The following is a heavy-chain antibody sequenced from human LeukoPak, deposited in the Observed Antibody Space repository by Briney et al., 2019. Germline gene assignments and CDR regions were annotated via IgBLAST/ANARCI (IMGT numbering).Heavy chain of an antibody. D-gene: IGHD1-26*01. J-gene: IGHJ3*02. Sequence: GGSLRLSCAASGFTFSTNWLHWFGRAPGKGLVGVSSNSDGSSTSYADSVRGRFTISRDNAKNTLYLQMNSLRAEDTTVYYCAKDLWGGSYVGGDAFDIWGKGTMVTVSS. CDR3: AKDLWGGSYVGGDAFDI. CDR2: NSDGSST. V-gene: IGHV3-74*01. CDR1: GFTFSTNW.